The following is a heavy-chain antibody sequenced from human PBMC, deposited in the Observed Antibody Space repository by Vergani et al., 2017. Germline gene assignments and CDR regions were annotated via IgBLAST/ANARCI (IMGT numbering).Heavy chain of an antibody. V-gene: IGHV3-30*02. CDR2: IRYDGSNK. CDR3: VKDPRDIVAVPGPHEY. Sequence: QVQLVESGGGVVQPGGSLRLSCAASGFTFSSYSMHWVRQAPGKGLEWVAFIRYDGSNKYYADSVKGRFTISRDNSKNTLYLQMNSLRAEDTAVYFCVKDPRDIVAVPGPHEYWGQGTLVTVSS. J-gene: IGHJ4*02. CDR1: GFTFSSYS. D-gene: IGHD2-2*01.